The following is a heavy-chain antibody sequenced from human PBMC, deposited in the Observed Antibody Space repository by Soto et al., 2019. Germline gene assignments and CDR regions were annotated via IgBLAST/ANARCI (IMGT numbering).Heavy chain of an antibody. D-gene: IGHD6-13*01. J-gene: IGHJ5*02. CDR3: ARDRSPGIAAAGPKLSNWFDP. CDR2: INAGNGKT. Sequence: GASVKVSCKASGYTFTTYTIQWVRQAPGQSPEWMGWINAGNGKTKYSQRFQGRVTITRDTSTSTAYMELSSLRSEDTAVYYCARDRSPGIAAAGPKLSNWFDPWGQGTLVTVSS. CDR1: GYTFTTYT. V-gene: IGHV1-3*01.